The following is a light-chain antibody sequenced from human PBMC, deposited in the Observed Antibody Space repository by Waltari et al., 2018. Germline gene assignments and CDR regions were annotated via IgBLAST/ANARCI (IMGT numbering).Light chain of an antibody. Sequence: LVLTQSPSASASLGASVKLTCTLSSGYSSHVLAWLPQQPGKGPRYLMKVNSDGSHRKGDDIPDRFSASKSGTECQLTISSLQSEDEADYFCQTGGHGTWVFGGGTKLTVL. V-gene: IGLV4-69*01. CDR2: VNSDGSH. J-gene: IGLJ3*02. CDR1: SGYSSHV. CDR3: QTGGHGTWV.